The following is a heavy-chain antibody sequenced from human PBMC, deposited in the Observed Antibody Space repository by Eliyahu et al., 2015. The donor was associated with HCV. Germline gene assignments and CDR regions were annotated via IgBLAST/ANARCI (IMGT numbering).Heavy chain of an antibody. Sequence: EVQLVESGGGLVQPGGSLKLSCAASGFTFSGSAVHWVRQASGKGLEWVGRIRSKANNYATAYAASVKGRFTISRDDSKNTAYLQMNSLKTEDTAVYYCTIGGTLGGWGQGTLVTVSS. CDR1: GFTFSGSA. CDR3: TIGGTLGG. J-gene: IGHJ4*02. CDR2: IRSKANNYAT. V-gene: IGHV3-73*01. D-gene: IGHD2-15*01.